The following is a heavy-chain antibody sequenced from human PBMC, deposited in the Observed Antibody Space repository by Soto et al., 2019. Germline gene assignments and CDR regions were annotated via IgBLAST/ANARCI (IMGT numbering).Heavy chain of an antibody. CDR3: ARTRTYYYNSSGWNWFDP. Sequence: QVQLVQSGAEVKKPGSSVRVSCKASGGTFTNYAVNWVRQAPGQGLEWMGGFIPVLGTASYAQNFQGRVTITADESTSTAYMDLSSLTSEVTALYYCARTRTYYYNSSGWNWFDPWGQGTLVTVSS. CDR2: FIPVLGTA. V-gene: IGHV1-69*12. J-gene: IGHJ5*02. D-gene: IGHD3-22*01. CDR1: GGTFTNYA.